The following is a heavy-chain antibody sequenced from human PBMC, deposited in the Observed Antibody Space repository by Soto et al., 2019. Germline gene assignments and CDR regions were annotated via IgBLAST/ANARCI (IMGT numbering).Heavy chain of an antibody. CDR3: VREISMVASNYYYYNGMDV. D-gene: IGHD3-10*01. CDR2: IYYNGRT. CDR1: GASVASGSYH. J-gene: IGHJ6*02. Sequence: SETLSLTCTVSGASVASGSYHWTWIRQSPGKGLEWIGHIYYNGRTTYNPSLKSRVTMSIDTSKDQFSLKLSSATATDTAVYYCVREISMVASNYYYYNGMDVWGQGTTVTVSS. V-gene: IGHV4-61*01.